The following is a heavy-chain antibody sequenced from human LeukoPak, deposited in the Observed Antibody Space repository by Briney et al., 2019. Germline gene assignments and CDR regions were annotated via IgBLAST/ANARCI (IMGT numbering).Heavy chain of an antibody. V-gene: IGHV3-21*01. J-gene: IGHJ3*02. CDR1: GFTFSSYS. Sequence: GGSLRLSCAASGFTFSSYSMNWVRQAPGKGLEWVSSISSSSSYIYYADSVKGRFTISRDNAKNSLYLQMNSLRAEDTAVYYCARDCNPWSQDAFDIWGQGTMVTVSS. D-gene: IGHD2-15*01. CDR3: ARDCNPWSQDAFDI. CDR2: ISSSSSYI.